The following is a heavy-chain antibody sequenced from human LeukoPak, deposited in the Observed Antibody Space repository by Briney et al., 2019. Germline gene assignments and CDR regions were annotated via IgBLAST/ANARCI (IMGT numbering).Heavy chain of an antibody. CDR3: AREYSAGWFDP. CDR2: IWYDGSNK. J-gene: IGHJ5*02. Sequence: GGSLRLSCAASGFTFSSYGMHGVRQAPAQGLEWVAVIWYDGSNKFYADSVKGRFTISRDNSKNTLYLQMNSLRAEDTAVYYCAREYSAGWFDPWGQGTLVTVSP. D-gene: IGHD6-13*01. CDR1: GFTFSSYG. V-gene: IGHV3-33*01.